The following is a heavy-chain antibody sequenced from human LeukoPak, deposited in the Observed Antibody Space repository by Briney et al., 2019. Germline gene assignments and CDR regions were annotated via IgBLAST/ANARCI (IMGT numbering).Heavy chain of an antibody. Sequence: GGSLRLSCAASGFTFSNYWMSWVRQAPGKGLEWVANIKQDGSEKYYVDSVKGRFTISRDNAKNSLYLQMNSLRAEDTAVYYCARDLRFRDDYWGQGTLVTVPS. CDR2: IKQDGSEK. V-gene: IGHV3-7*01. J-gene: IGHJ4*02. CDR1: GFTFSNYW. CDR3: ARDLRFRDDY. D-gene: IGHD3-10*01.